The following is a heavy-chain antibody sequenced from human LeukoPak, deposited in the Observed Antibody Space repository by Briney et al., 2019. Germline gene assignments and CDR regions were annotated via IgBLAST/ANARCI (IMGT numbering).Heavy chain of an antibody. J-gene: IGHJ4*02. D-gene: IGHD6-19*01. CDR3: ARELRGGGWYFDY. V-gene: IGHV3-21*01. Sequence: GGSLRLSCAASGFTFSSYSMNWIRQAPGKGLEWVSSISSSSSYIYYADSVKGRFTISRDNAKNSLYLQMNSLRAEDTAVYYCARELRGGGWYFDYWGQGTLVTVSS. CDR1: GFTFSSYS. CDR2: ISSSSSYI.